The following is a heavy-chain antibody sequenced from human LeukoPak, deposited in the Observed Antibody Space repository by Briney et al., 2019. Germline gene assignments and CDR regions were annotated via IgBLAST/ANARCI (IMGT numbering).Heavy chain of an antibody. Sequence: SETLSLTCTVSGGSISSSSYYWGWIRQPPGKGLEWIGSIYYSGSTYYNPSLKSRVAISVDTSKNQFSLKLSSVTAADTAVYYCARQGAFNYWGQGTLVTVSS. J-gene: IGHJ4*02. CDR2: IYYSGST. D-gene: IGHD3-16*01. V-gene: IGHV4-39*01. CDR1: GGSISSSSYY. CDR3: ARQGAFNY.